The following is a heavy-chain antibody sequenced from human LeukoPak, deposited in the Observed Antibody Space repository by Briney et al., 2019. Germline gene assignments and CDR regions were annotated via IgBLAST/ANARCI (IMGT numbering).Heavy chain of an antibody. Sequence: PSETLSLSCAVYGGSFSGYYWSWIRQPPGKGLEWIGEINHSGSTNYNPSLKSRVTISVDTSKNQFSLKLSSVTAADTAVYYCATDRTSPRGGTDVWGKGTTVTVSS. J-gene: IGHJ6*04. CDR1: GGSFSGYY. CDR2: INHSGST. D-gene: IGHD2-2*01. CDR3: ATDRTSPRGGTDV. V-gene: IGHV4-34*01.